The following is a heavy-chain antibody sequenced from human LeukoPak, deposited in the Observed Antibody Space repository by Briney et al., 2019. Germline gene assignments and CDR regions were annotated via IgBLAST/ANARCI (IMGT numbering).Heavy chain of an antibody. CDR3: ARVGYSYGFYYGMDV. V-gene: IGHV4-59*01. CDR1: SGSISSYY. CDR2: IYYSGST. J-gene: IGHJ6*02. Sequence: SETLSLTCTVSSGSISSYYWSWIRQPPGKGLEWIGYIYYSGSTNYNPSLKSRVTISVDTSKNQFSLKLSSVTAADTAVYYCARVGYSYGFYYGMDVWGQGTTVTVSS. D-gene: IGHD5-18*01.